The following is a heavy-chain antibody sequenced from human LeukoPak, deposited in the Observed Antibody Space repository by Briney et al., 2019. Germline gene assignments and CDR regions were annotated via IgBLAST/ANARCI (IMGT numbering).Heavy chain of an antibody. CDR3: AKESGKFDY. CDR1: GFTFSSYA. Sequence: GGSLRLSCAASGFTFSSYAMSWVRQAPGKGLEWVSALSGGGGSTFYTDSVKGRFTISRDNSKNTLYLQMNSLRAEDTAMYYCAKESGKFDYWGQGTLVAVSS. J-gene: IGHJ4*02. CDR2: LSGGGGST. V-gene: IGHV3-23*01.